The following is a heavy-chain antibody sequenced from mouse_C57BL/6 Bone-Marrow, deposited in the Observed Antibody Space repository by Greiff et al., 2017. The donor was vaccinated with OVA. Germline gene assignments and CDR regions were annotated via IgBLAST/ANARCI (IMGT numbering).Heavy chain of an antibody. CDR1: GYTFTSYW. CDR3: AQIYYYGRRREFDY. J-gene: IGHJ2*01. Sequence: QVQLQQPGAELVKPGASVKLSCKASGYTFTSYWMHWVKQRPGQGLEWIGMIHPNSGSTNYNEKFKSKATLTVDKSSSTAYMQLSSLTSEDSAVYYGAQIYYYGRRREFDYWGQGTTLTVSS. CDR2: IHPNSGST. D-gene: IGHD1-1*01. V-gene: IGHV1-64*01.